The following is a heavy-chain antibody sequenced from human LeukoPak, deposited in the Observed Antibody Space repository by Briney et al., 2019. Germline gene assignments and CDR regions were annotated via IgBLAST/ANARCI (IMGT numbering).Heavy chain of an antibody. Sequence: PEGSLRLSCAASGFTFDDYAMHWVRQAPGKGLEWVSGISWNSGSIGYADSVKGRFTISRDNAKNSLYLQMNSLRAEDTALYYCAKDIGFRQLVPTGEDYWGQGTLVTVSS. V-gene: IGHV3-9*01. CDR1: GFTFDDYA. CDR2: ISWNSGSI. J-gene: IGHJ4*02. D-gene: IGHD6-13*01. CDR3: AKDIGFRQLVPTGEDY.